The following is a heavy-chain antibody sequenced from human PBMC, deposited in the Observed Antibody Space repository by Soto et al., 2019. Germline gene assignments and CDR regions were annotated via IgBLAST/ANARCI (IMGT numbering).Heavy chain of an antibody. Sequence: EVQLVESGGGFIYPGGSLRLSCAASGLTISNAWMNWVRQAPGKGLEWVGRIKTNTEGGTTDYAAAVKGRFTVSRDDSKNTLYLQMNSLRTEDTVVYYCTTGSVEGVWCQGTTVTGSS. CDR3: TTGSVEGV. V-gene: IGHV3-15*07. CDR2: IKTNTEGGTT. D-gene: IGHD2-15*01. J-gene: IGHJ6*02. CDR1: GLTISNAW.